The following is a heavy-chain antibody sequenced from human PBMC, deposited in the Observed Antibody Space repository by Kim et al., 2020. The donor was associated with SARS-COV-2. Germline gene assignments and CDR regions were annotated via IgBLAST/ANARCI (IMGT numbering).Heavy chain of an antibody. D-gene: IGHD1-20*01. CDR1: GFALSNFP. V-gene: IGHV3-23*05. CDR2: IDGSGNGR. CDR3: IKELRADTSAIDY. Sequence: GGSLRLSCEASGFALSNFPMGWARQRPGKGLEWVSLIDGSGNGRYYAASVRGRFTISRDNSKNSLSLQMDSLRGEDMASYCGIKELRADTSAIDYWGQGTLVTVSS. J-gene: IGHJ4*02.